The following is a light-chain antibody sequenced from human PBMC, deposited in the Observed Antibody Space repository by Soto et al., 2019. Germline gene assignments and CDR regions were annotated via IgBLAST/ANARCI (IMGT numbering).Light chain of an antibody. V-gene: IGLV1-51*02. CDR3: GTWDSSLSAVV. J-gene: IGLJ2*01. CDR1: SSNIGNNY. CDR2: ENN. Sequence: QSVLTQPPSVSAAPGQKVTISCSGSSSNIGNNYVSWYQQLPGTAPKLLIYENNKRPSGIPDRFSGSKSGTSATLGITGLQTGDEADYYCGTWDSSLSAVVFGGGTQLIVL.